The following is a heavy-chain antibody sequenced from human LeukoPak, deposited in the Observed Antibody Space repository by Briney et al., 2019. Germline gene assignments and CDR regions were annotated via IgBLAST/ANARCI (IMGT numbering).Heavy chain of an antibody. CDR1: GGSISSGGYY. D-gene: IGHD2-2*01. Sequence: SQTLSLTCTVPGGSISSGGYYWSWIRQHPGKGLEWIGYIYYSGSTYYNPSLKSRVTISVDTSKNQFSLKLSSVTAADTAVYYCARARAVPAAISRFDPWGQGTLVTVSS. V-gene: IGHV4-31*03. CDR2: IYYSGST. J-gene: IGHJ5*02. CDR3: ARARAVPAAISRFDP.